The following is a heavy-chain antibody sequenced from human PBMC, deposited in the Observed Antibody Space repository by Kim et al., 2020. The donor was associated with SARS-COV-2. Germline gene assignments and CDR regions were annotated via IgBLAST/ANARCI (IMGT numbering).Heavy chain of an antibody. V-gene: IGHV4-59*01. Sequence: YHPPRKSRVTISGDTSKNQFSLKLSSVTAADTAVYYCARVDYGSSSAEDYWGQGTLVTVSS. J-gene: IGHJ4*02. D-gene: IGHD6-6*01. CDR3: ARVDYGSSSAEDY.